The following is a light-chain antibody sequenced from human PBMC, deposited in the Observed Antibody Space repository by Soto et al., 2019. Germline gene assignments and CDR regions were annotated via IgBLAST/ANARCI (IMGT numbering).Light chain of an antibody. CDR1: SSDVGGYNY. Sequence: QSALTQPPSASGSPGQPVTISCTGTSSDVGGYNYVSWYQQHPGKAPKLMIYEVSKRPSGVPDRFSGSKSGNTASLTVSGLQAEDEADYYCSSYAGSNNRVVFGGGTKVTVL. J-gene: IGLJ2*01. CDR3: SSYAGSNNRVV. V-gene: IGLV2-8*01. CDR2: EVS.